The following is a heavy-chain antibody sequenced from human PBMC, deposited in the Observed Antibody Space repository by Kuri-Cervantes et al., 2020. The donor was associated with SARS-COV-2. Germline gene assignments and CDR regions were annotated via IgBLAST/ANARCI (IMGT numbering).Heavy chain of an antibody. CDR1: GFIVSSSY. J-gene: IGHJ6*02. CDR3: AREGIQLWEGIYYYYYGMDV. Sequence: GGSLRLSCAASGFIVSSSYMSWIRQAPGKGLEWVSYISSSGSTIYYADSVKGRFTISRDNAKNSLYLQMNSPRAEDTAVYYCAREGIQLWEGIYYYYYGMDVWGQGTTVHRLL. CDR2: ISSSGSTI. V-gene: IGHV3-11*04. D-gene: IGHD5-18*01.